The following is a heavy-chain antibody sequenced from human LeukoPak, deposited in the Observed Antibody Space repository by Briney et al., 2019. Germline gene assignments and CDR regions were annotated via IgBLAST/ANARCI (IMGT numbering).Heavy chain of an antibody. Sequence: GGSLRLSCAASGFTFSSYAMSWVRQAPGKGLEWVSAISGSGGSTYYADSVKGRFTISRDNSKNTLYLQMNSLRAEDTAVYYCATTFGGLRLGELPSDYWGQGTLVTVSS. CDR2: ISGSGGST. V-gene: IGHV3-23*01. D-gene: IGHD3-16*02. CDR3: ATTFGGLRLGELPSDY. J-gene: IGHJ4*02. CDR1: GFTFSSYA.